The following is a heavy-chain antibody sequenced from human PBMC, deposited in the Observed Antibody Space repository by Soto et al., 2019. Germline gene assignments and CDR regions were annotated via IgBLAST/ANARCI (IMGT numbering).Heavy chain of an antibody. V-gene: IGHV5-51*01. D-gene: IGHD2-2*01. Sequence: GESLKISCKGSGYIFTTYWIGWVRQMPGKGLEWMGIIYPIDSDTKYSPSFEGQVTVSVDKSISTAYLQWSSLKASDTAMYYCARYQDPYYYGMDVWGQGTTVTVS. CDR2: IYPIDSDT. J-gene: IGHJ6*02. CDR3: ARYQDPYYYGMDV. CDR1: GYIFTTYW.